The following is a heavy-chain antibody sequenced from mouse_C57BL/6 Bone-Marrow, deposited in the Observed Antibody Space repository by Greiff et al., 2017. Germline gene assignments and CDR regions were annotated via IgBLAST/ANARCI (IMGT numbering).Heavy chain of an antibody. CDR1: GYTFTSYW. V-gene: IGHV1-7*01. CDR2: INPSSGYT. D-gene: IGHD1-1*01. CDR3: ARRNYYGSSYWYFDV. Sequence: QVQLKQSGAELAKPGASVKLSCKASGYTFTSYWMNWVKQRPGQGLEWIGYINPSSGYTKYNQKFKDKATLTADKSSSTAYMQLSSLTYEDSAVYDGARRNYYGSSYWYFDVWGTGTTVTVSS. J-gene: IGHJ1*03.